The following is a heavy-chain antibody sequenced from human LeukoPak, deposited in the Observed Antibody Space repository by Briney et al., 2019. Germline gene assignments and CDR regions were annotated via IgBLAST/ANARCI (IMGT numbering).Heavy chain of an antibody. CDR1: GYTLTELS. Sequence: ASVTVSCKVSGYTLTELSIHWVRQAPGKGLEWMGGFDPENGETIYAQKLQGRVTMTEDTSTDTAYMELSSLRSEDTAVYYCATVDNSGWYVGLFDNWGQGTLVTVSS. D-gene: IGHD6-19*01. J-gene: IGHJ4*02. V-gene: IGHV1-24*01. CDR3: ATVDNSGWYVGLFDN. CDR2: FDPENGET.